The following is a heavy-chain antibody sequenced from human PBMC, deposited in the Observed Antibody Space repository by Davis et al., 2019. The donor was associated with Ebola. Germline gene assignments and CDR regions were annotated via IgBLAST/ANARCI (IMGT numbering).Heavy chain of an antibody. CDR1: GGTFSSYA. D-gene: IGHD2-15*01. CDR3: ARDRCSGGSCYLGGTPPDY. CDR2: IIPIFGTA. Sequence: SVPVSCKASGGTFSSYAISWVRQAPGQGLEWMGGIIPIFGTANYAQKFQGSVTITADKSTSTAYMELSSLRSEDTAVYYCARDRCSGGSCYLGGTPPDYWGQGTLVTVSS. V-gene: IGHV1-69*06. J-gene: IGHJ4*02.